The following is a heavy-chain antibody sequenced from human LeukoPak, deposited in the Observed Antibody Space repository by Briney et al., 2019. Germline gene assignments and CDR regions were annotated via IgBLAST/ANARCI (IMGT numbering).Heavy chain of an antibody. CDR1: GFTFSSYW. J-gene: IGHJ4*02. V-gene: IGHV3-7*03. CDR3: ARVISRQWLVKRSLYYFDY. CDR2: IKQDGSEK. Sequence: RPGRSLRLSCAASGFTFSSYWMSWVRQAPGKGLEWVANIKQDGSEKYYVDSVKGRFTISRDNAKNSLYLQMNSLRAEDTAVYYCARVISRQWLVKRSLYYFDYWGQGTLVTVSS. D-gene: IGHD6-19*01.